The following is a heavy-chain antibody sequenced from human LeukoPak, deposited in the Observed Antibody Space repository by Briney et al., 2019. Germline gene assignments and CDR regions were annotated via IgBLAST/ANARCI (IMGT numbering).Heavy chain of an antibody. CDR2: INHSGST. CDR1: GGSFSGYY. V-gene: IGHV4-34*01. Sequence: SETLSLTCAVYGGSFSGYYWSWIRQPPGKGLEWIGEINHSGSTNYNPSLKSRGTISVDPSKHQFSLKLSSVTAADTAVYYCARETSLLLWFGEINNWFDPWGQGALVTVSS. J-gene: IGHJ5*02. D-gene: IGHD3-10*01. CDR3: ARETSLLLWFGEINNWFDP.